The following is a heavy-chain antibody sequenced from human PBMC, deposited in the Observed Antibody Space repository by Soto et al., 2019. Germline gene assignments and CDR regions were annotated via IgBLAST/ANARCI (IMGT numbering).Heavy chain of an antibody. CDR3: ARALAPSYYYDSSSVGY. Sequence: QVQLVESGGGVVQPGRSLRLSCAASGFTFSSYAMHWVRQAPGKGLEWVAVISYDGSNKYYADSVKGRFTISRDNSKNTLYLQMNSLSAEDTAVYYCARALAPSYYYDSSSVGYWGQGTLVTVSS. CDR1: GFTFSSYA. J-gene: IGHJ4*02. CDR2: ISYDGSNK. D-gene: IGHD3-22*01. V-gene: IGHV3-30-3*01.